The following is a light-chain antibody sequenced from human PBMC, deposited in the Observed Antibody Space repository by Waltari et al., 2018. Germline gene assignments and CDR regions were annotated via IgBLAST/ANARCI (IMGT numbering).Light chain of an antibody. CDR1: SSYVVDYNY. CDR3: SSYTNNNTRNWV. J-gene: IGLJ3*02. CDR2: DVS. V-gene: IGLV2-14*03. Sequence: QSALTQPASVSGSPGKSISISCTVTSSYVVDYNYVSWFQQHPGKAPKLMIYDVSNRPSGISNRFSGSKSGNTASLTISGLQAEDEADYYCSSYTNNNTRNWVFGGGTKVTVL.